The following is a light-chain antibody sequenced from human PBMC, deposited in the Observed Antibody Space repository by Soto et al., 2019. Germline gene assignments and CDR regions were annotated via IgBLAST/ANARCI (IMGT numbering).Light chain of an antibody. CDR2: AAS. V-gene: IGKV1-9*01. Sequence: DIQLTQSPSFLSASVGDRVTITCRASQGISSYLAWYQQKPGKAPKLLMYAASTLQRGVPSRFSGSGSGTEFTLAISSLHPEDFATYYCQQFNDYPLTFGQWTRLEIK. CDR3: QQFNDYPLT. J-gene: IGKJ5*01. CDR1: QGISSY.